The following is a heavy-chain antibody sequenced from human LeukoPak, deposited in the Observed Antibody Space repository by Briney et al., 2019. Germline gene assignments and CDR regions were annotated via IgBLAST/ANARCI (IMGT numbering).Heavy chain of an antibody. CDR3: ARGVTARGFYYYMDI. D-gene: IGHD2-21*02. J-gene: IGHJ6*03. V-gene: IGHV3-23*01. Sequence: PGGSLRPSCAASGFTFRDYGMSWVRQAPGKGLEWVSALTGSGGTTYYADSVKGRFTISRDNSKNTLYLQMNSLTAEDTAVYYCARGVTARGFYYYMDIWGNGTTVTISS. CDR2: LTGSGGTT. CDR1: GFTFRDYG.